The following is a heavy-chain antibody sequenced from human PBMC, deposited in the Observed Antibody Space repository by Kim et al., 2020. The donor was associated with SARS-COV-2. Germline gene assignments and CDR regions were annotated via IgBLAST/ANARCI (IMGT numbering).Heavy chain of an antibody. V-gene: IGHV3-11*03. D-gene: IGHD2-2*01. CDR1: GFTFSDYY. Sequence: GGSLRLSCAASGFTFSDYYMSWIRQAPGKGLEWVSYISSSSSYTNYADSVKGRFTISRDNAKNSLYLQMNSLRAEDTAVYYCARGGMVVPAAMDWGQGTLVTVSS. CDR2: ISSSSSYT. J-gene: IGHJ4*02. CDR3: ARGGMVVPAAMD.